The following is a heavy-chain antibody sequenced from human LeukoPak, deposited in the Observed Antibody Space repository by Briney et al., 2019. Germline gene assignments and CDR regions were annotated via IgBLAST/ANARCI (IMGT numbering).Heavy chain of an antibody. V-gene: IGHV4-59*01. D-gene: IGHD5-24*01. J-gene: IGHJ4*02. CDR1: GGSISSYY. Sequence: SETLSLTCTVSGGSISSYYWSWIRQPPGKGLEWIGYIYYSGSTNYNPSLKSRVTISVDTSKNQFSLKLSSVTAADTAVYYFAKNAGDGYKPLYYFDFWGQGTLVTVSS. CDR3: AKNAGDGYKPLYYFDF. CDR2: IYYSGST.